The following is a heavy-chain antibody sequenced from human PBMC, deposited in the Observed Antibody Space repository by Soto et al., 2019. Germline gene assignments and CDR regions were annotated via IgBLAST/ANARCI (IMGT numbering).Heavy chain of an antibody. CDR2: FDPEDGET. V-gene: IGHV1-24*01. Sequence: ASVKVSCKVSGYTLTELSMHWVRQAPGKGLEWMGGFDPEDGETIYAQKFQGRVTMTEDTSTDTAYMELSSLRSEATAVYYCAKGSRNLYYYSSGYYSAFDMWGQGTMVTVSS. CDR3: AKGSRNLYYYSSGYYSAFDM. D-gene: IGHD3-22*01. CDR1: GYTLTELS. J-gene: IGHJ3*02.